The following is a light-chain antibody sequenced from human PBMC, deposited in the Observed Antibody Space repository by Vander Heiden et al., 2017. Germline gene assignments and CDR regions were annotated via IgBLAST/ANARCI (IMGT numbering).Light chain of an antibody. CDR1: ALPKQY. J-gene: IGLJ3*02. CDR2: KDS. CDR3: QSADSSGTYWV. V-gene: IGLV3-25*03. Sequence: SYELTQPPSVSVSLGQTARITCSGDALPKQYAYWYQQKPGQAPVLVIYKDSERPSGIPERFSGSSSVTTVTLTISGVQAEDEADYYCQSADSSGTYWVFGGGTKLTVL.